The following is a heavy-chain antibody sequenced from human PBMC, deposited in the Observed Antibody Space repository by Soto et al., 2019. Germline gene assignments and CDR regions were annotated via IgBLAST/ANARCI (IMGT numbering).Heavy chain of an antibody. CDR2: IWYDGSNK. J-gene: IGHJ6*02. CDR3: ARGHSSWAQYYYYGMDV. CDR1: GFTFSSYG. Sequence: PGGSLRLSCAASGFTFSSYGMHWVRQAPGKGLEWVAVIWYDGSNKYYADSVKGRFTISRDNSKNTLYLQMNSLRAEDTAVYYCARGHSSWAQYYYYGMDVWGQGTTVTVSS. D-gene: IGHD6-13*01. V-gene: IGHV3-33*01.